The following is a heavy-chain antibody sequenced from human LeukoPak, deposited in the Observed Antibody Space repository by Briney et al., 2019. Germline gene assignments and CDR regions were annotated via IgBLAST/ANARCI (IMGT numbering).Heavy chain of an antibody. J-gene: IGHJ5*02. V-gene: IGHV4-39*01. CDR2: IYYSGST. CDR3: ARSVGYYGSWFDP. Sequence: PSETLSLTCTVSGGSISRSTYYWVWIRQPPGRGLEWIGSIYYSGSTYYNPSLKSRVTLSVDTPKNQFSLKLSSVTAADTAVYYCARSVGYYGSWFDPWGQGTLVTVSS. CDR1: GGSISRSTYY. D-gene: IGHD3-10*01.